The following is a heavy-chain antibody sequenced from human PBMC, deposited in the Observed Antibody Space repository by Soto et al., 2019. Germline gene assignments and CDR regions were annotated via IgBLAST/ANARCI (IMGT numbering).Heavy chain of an antibody. CDR3: ARDNYDSSGYFDY. V-gene: IGHV1-69*06. Sequence: SVKVYCKASGGTFSSYAISWVRQAPGQGLEWMGGIIPIFGTANYAQKFQGRVTITADKSTSTAYMELSSLRSEDTAVYYCARDNYDSSGYFDYWGQGTLVTVSS. J-gene: IGHJ4*02. CDR1: GGTFSSYA. CDR2: IIPIFGTA. D-gene: IGHD3-22*01.